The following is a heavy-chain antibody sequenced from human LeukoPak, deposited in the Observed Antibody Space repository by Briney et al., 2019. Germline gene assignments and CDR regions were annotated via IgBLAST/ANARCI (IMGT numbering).Heavy chain of an antibody. CDR3: ARGVGATISYYHYYIDV. CDR2: IIPIFGTA. Sequence: EASVKVSCKASGGTFSSYAISWVRQAPGQGLEWMGGIIPIFGTANYAQKFQGRVTITADKSTSTAYMELSSLRSEDTAVYYCARGVGATISYYHYYIDVWGKGTTVTVSS. J-gene: IGHJ6*03. CDR1: GGTFSSYA. D-gene: IGHD1-26*01. V-gene: IGHV1-69*06.